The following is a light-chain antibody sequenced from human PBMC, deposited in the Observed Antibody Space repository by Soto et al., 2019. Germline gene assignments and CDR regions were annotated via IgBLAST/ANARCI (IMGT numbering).Light chain of an antibody. V-gene: IGKV3-20*01. CDR2: RAS. Sequence: DSGLTQSPGTLSLSPGERATLSCRASQSVSSNYLASYQPTPGQTPKVLIYRASTRATGIPDRFSGSGSGTDFTLTISRLEAEDFAVYYCQQYGSSPLTFGGGTKVDI. CDR1: QSVSSNY. J-gene: IGKJ4*01. CDR3: QQYGSSPLT.